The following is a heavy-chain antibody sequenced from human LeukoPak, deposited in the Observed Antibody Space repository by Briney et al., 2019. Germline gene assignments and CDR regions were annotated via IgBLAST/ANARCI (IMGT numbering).Heavy chain of an antibody. CDR3: ARSAAECLFD. J-gene: IGHJ4*02. Sequence: SVKVSCKASGGTFSSYAISWVRQAPGQGLEWMGGIIPIFGTANYAQKFQGRVTITTDGSTSTAYMELSSLRSEDTAVYYCARSAAECLFDWGQGTLVTVSS. CDR2: IIPIFGTA. D-gene: IGHD2-2*01. V-gene: IGHV1-69*05. CDR1: GGTFSSYA.